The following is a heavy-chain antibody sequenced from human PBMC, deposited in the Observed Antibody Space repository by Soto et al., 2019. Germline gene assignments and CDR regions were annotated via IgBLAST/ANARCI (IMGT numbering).Heavy chain of an antibody. J-gene: IGHJ4*02. CDR1: VFTVDTYD. Sequence: PGGALRRSCAASVFTVDTYDMSWVRQAPGKGLEWVSDISGSGDTIYYADSVKGRFSISRDNSKNTLYLQMNSLRAEDTAVYFCAKVGFDYWGQGTLVPVSS. CDR2: ISGSGDTI. CDR3: AKVGFDY. V-gene: IGHV3-23*01.